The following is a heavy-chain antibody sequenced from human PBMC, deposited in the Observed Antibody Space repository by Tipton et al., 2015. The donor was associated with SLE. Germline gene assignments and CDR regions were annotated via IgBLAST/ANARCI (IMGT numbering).Heavy chain of an antibody. CDR1: GGSISSGGYY. V-gene: IGHV4-31*02. Sequence: LRLSCTVSGGSISSGGYYWSWIRQPPGKGLEWIGYIYYSGITYYDPSLKSRVTISVDTSKNQFSLKLSSVTAADTAVYYCARGLYCSSTSGPIWFAPWGQATLVTGSS. D-gene: IGHD2-2*01. CDR2: IYYSGIT. CDR3: ARGLYCSSTSGPIWFAP. J-gene: IGHJ5*02.